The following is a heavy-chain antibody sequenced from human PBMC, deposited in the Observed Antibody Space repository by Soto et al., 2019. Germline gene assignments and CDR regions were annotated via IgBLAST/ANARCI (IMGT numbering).Heavy chain of an antibody. J-gene: IGHJ4*02. CDR2: ISYSGDAT. CDR1: GFTFPNYA. CDR3: ANDDSTGYNPSLDY. D-gene: IGHD3-22*01. V-gene: IGHV3-23*01. Sequence: QPGGSLRLSCAASGFTFPNYAMNWVRQAPGKGLEWVATISYSGDATHYADSVRGRFTISRDNSKNTLYLQMNSLRAEDTAIYYCANDDSTGYNPSLDYWGQGSLVTVSS.